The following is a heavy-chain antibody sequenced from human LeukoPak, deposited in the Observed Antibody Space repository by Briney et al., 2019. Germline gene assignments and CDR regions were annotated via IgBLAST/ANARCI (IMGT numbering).Heavy chain of an antibody. CDR2: IRKKRYGATT. D-gene: IGHD1-26*01. CDR3: ARDGSDHYYHYYMDV. CDR1: GFPVGDYG. V-gene: IGHV3-49*04. J-gene: IGHJ6*03. Sequence: GGSLRLSCTGFGFPVGDYGMTWVRQAPGKGLEWVASIRKKRYGATTDYAASVKGRFTISRDESKSIAYLQVNSLETEDSAVYYCARDGSDHYYHYYMDVWGKGTTVAVS.